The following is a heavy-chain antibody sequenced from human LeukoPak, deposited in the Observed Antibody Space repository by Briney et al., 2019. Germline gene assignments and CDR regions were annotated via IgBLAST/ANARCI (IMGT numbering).Heavy chain of an antibody. CDR3: ARDADYGDTLFDY. CDR1: GFTFSSYE. V-gene: IGHV3-48*03. J-gene: IGHJ4*02. CDR2: ISSSGSTI. D-gene: IGHD4-17*01. Sequence: PGGSLRLSCAASGFTFSSYEMNWVRQAPGMGLEWVSYISSSGSTIYYADSVKGRFTISRDNAKNSLYLQMNSLRAEDTAVYYCARDADYGDTLFDYWGQGTLVTVSS.